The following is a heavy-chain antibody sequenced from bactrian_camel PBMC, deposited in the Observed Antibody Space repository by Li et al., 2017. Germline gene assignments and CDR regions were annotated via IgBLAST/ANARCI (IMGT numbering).Heavy chain of an antibody. CDR2: YDNWGRT. D-gene: IGHD2*01. CDR3: ATVGRRYCGGGESSLDHLQYNY. V-gene: IGHV3S55*01. Sequence: HVQLVESGGGSVQAGGSLRLSCAASGYTFSNYCMGWFRQAPGKEREGVAYYDNWGRTHYADSVKGRFTISRDNAKNTLYLQMTSLKPEDTAMYYCATVGRRYCGGGESSLDHLQYNYWGQGTQVT. CDR1: GYTFSNYC. J-gene: IGHJ4*01.